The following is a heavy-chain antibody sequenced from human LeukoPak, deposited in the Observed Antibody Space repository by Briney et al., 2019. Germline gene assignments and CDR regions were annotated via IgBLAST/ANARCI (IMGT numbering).Heavy chain of an antibody. J-gene: IGHJ4*02. CDR1: GSTFSSYA. Sequence: GGSLRLSCAASGSTFSSYAMSWVRQAPGKGLEWVSTITGIGGSTYYADSVKGRFTISRDNSKNTLYLQMNSLRAEDTALYYCARPPTQWELFPFDYWGQGTLVTVSS. V-gene: IGHV3-23*01. CDR2: ITGIGGST. CDR3: ARPPTQWELFPFDY. D-gene: IGHD1-26*01.